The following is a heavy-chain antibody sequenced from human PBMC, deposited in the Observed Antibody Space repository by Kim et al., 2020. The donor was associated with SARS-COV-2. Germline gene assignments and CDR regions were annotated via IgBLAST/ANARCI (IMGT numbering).Heavy chain of an antibody. CDR3: VSFGN. J-gene: IGHJ4*02. Sequence: IMHKGGKPYYADSVKGRFTISRDISKTTVYLQMNSLRVEDAAVYYCVSFGNWGQGTLVTVSS. V-gene: IGHV3-66*01. CDR2: MHKGGKP.